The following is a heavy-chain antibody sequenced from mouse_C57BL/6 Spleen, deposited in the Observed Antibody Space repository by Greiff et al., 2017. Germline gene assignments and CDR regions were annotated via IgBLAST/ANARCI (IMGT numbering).Heavy chain of an antibody. V-gene: IGHV5-4*01. D-gene: IGHD1-1*01. CDR3: ARDYGSRYYAMDY. CDR2: ISDGGSYT. CDR1: GFTFSSYA. J-gene: IGHJ4*01. Sequence: EVMLVESGGGLVKPGGSLKLSCAASGFTFSSYAMSWVRQTPEKRLEWVATISDGGSYTYYPDNVKGRFTISRDNAKNNLYLQMRHLKSEDTAMYYCARDYGSRYYAMDYWGQGTSVTVSS.